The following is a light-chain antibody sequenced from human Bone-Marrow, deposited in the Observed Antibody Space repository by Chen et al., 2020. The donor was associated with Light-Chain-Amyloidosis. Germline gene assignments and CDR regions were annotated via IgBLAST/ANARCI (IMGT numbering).Light chain of an antibody. CDR1: RGSIATNY. CDR3: QSYQGSSQGV. CDR2: EDD. J-gene: IGLJ3*02. Sequence: NFMLTQPHSVSESPGKTVIISCTRSRGSIATNYVQWYQQRPGSSPPTVIYEDDQRTCGVPDRFSGAIDRSSNAAALTISGLKAEDEADYYCQSYQGSSQGVFGGGTKLTVL. V-gene: IGLV6-57*01.